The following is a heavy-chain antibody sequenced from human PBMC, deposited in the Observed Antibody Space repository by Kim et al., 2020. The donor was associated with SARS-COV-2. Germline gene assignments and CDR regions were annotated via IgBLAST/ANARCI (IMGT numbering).Heavy chain of an antibody. D-gene: IGHD6-13*01. CDR2: FDPEDGET. CDR3: ATTAGTGHPNWFDP. Sequence: ASVKVSCKVSGYTLTELSMHWVRQAPGKGLEWMGGFDPEDGETIYAQKFQGRVTMTEDTSTDTAYMELSSLRSEDTAVYYCATTAGTGHPNWFDPWGQGTLVTVSS. CDR1: GYTLTELS. V-gene: IGHV1-24*01. J-gene: IGHJ5*02.